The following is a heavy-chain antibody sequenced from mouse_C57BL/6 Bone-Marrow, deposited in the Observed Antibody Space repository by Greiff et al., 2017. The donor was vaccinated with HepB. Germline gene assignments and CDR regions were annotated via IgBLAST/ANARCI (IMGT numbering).Heavy chain of an antibody. CDR2: ISDGGSYT. CDR3: ARDYYYGSREGYWYFDV. V-gene: IGHV5-4*01. D-gene: IGHD1-1*01. CDR1: GFTFSSYA. J-gene: IGHJ1*03. Sequence: EVKVEESGGGLVKPGGSLKLSCAASGFTFSSYAMSGVRQTPEKRLEWVATISDGGSYTYYPDNVKGRFTISRDNAKNNLYLQMSHLKSEDTAMYYCARDYYYGSREGYWYFDVCGTGTTVIVSS.